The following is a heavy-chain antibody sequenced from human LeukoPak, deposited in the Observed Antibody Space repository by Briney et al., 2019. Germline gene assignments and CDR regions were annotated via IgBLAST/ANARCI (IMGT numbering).Heavy chain of an antibody. J-gene: IGHJ4*02. CDR2: ISSSDSSI. CDR1: GFTFSRYE. CDR3: ARQQPRVQLDY. V-gene: IGHV3-48*03. Sequence: GGSLRLSCAASGFTFSRYEMNWVRQAPGKGLEWVSYISSSDSSIYYADSVKGRFTNSRDNAKNSLYLQMNSLRAEDTAVYYCARQQPRVQLDYWGQGTLVTVSS. D-gene: IGHD1-1*01.